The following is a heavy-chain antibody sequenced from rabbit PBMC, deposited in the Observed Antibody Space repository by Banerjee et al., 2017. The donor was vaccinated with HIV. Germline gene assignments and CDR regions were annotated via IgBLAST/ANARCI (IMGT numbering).Heavy chain of an antibody. CDR3: ARATRTMLINL. Sequence: VQPGGSLKLSCKASGFDFSSCYMTWVRQAPGKGLEWIGYIDPIFGSTYYASWVNGRFTISSHNAQNTLYLQLNSLTAADTATYFCARATRTMLINLWGQGTLVTVS. CDR2: IDPIFGST. D-gene: IGHD2-1*01. J-gene: IGHJ4*01. V-gene: IGHV1S7*01. CDR1: GFDFSSCY.